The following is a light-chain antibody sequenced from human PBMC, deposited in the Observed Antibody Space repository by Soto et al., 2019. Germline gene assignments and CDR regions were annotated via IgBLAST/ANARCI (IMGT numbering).Light chain of an antibody. CDR1: QTISRS. CDR3: HQYNHWPPGT. CDR2: DAS. V-gene: IGKV3-15*01. J-gene: IGKJ2*01. Sequence: EIVLTQSPATLSVSPGQRATLSCRASQTISRSLAWYQQKPGQAPRLLIYDASTRATGVPARFSGSGSGTEFTLTISSLRSEDFALYYCHQYNHWPPGTFGQGTKVEIK.